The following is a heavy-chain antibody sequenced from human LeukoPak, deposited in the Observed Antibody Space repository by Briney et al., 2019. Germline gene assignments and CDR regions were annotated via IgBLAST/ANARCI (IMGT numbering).Heavy chain of an antibody. CDR3: AKSYYYDSSGYYYRGNYFSY. D-gene: IGHD3-22*01. V-gene: IGHV3-23*01. CDR1: GFTFSSYG. J-gene: IGHJ4*02. Sequence: GGSLRLSCAASGFTFSSYGMSWVRRAPGKGLEWVSAISGSGGSTYYADSVKGRFTISRDNSKNTLYLQMNSLGAEDTAVYYCAKSYYYDSSGYYYRGNYFSYWGQGTLVTVSS. CDR2: ISGSGGST.